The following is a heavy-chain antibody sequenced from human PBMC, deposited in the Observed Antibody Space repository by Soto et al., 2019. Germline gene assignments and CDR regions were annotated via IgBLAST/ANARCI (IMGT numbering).Heavy chain of an antibody. CDR2: INAGNGNT. Sequence: VSVKVSSKSPGYTFTSYAMHWVRQAPGQRLEWMGWINAGNGNTKYSQKFQGRVTITRDTSASTAYMELSSLRSEDTAVYYCARAWVVVTAPDYWGQGTLVTVSS. CDR1: GYTFTSYA. D-gene: IGHD2-21*02. V-gene: IGHV1-3*01. J-gene: IGHJ4*02. CDR3: ARAWVVVTAPDY.